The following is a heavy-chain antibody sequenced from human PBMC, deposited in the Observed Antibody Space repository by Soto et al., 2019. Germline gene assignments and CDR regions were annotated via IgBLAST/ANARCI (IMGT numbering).Heavy chain of an antibody. CDR2: INHSGST. J-gene: IGHJ4*02. D-gene: IGHD2-8*01. CDR3: ARGGLMVYAMFDY. CDR1: GGSFRGYY. Sequence: QVQLQQWGAGLLKPSETLSLTCAVYGGSFRGYYWSWIRQPPGKGLEWIGEINHSGSTKYNPSLKSRVTISGDTSKNQFSLRLSSVTAADTALYYCARGGLMVYAMFDYWGQGTLVTVSS. V-gene: IGHV4-34*01.